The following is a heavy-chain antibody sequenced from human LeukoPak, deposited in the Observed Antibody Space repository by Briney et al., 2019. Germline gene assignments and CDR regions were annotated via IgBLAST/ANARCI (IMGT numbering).Heavy chain of an antibody. CDR3: ATQDIVVWAFDY. D-gene: IGHD2-15*01. Sequence: PSGTLSLTCAVSGGSISSSNWWSWVHQPPGKGLEWIGEIYHSGSTNYNPSLKSRVTISVDKSKNQFSLKLSSVTAADTAVYYCATQDIVVWAFDYWGQGTLVTVSS. J-gene: IGHJ4*02. CDR1: GGSISSSNW. V-gene: IGHV4-4*02. CDR2: IYHSGST.